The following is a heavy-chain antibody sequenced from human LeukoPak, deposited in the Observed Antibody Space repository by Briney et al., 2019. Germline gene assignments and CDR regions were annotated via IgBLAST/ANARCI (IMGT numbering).Heavy chain of an antibody. CDR3: ARGRRGSSGPWSWYLDL. CDR2: MNSNTGNT. J-gene: IGHJ2*01. Sequence: ASVKVSCKASGFTLTNFDINWVRQATGRGLEWMGWMNSNTGNTGYAQEFQGGVTMTRDTSIGTAYMELTNLRSEDTAVYYCARGRRGSSGPWSWYLDLWGRGTLVTASS. D-gene: IGHD3-22*01. CDR1: GFTLTNFD. V-gene: IGHV1-8*01.